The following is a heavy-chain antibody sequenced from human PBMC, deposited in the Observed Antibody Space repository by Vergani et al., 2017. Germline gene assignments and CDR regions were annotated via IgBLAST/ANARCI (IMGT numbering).Heavy chain of an antibody. CDR2: ISYDGSNK. D-gene: IGHD3-3*01. Sequence: VQLVESGGGLVKPGRSLRLSCAASGFTFSSYAMHWVRQAPGKGLEWVAVISYDGSNKYCADSVKGRFTISRDNSKNTLYLQMNSLRVEDTAVYYCGKGDFGVVFPKIDYWGQGTLVTVSS. CDR1: GFTFSSYA. J-gene: IGHJ4*02. V-gene: IGHV3-30-3*02. CDR3: GKGDFGVVFPKIDY.